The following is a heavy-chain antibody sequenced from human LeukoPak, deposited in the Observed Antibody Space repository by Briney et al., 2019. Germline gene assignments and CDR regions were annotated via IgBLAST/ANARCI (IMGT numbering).Heavy chain of an antibody. CDR3: ARHLRRDYPDSGSPQYFHYIVV. D-gene: IGHD3-10*01. CDR2: IYATGST. Sequence: SGTLSLTCAVSGGSMSDHYWSWIRQPPGMTLEWIGYIYATGSTNYNPSLKSRVTISVATSKTHFSLRLRSMTAADTAIYYCARHLRRDYPDSGSPQYFHYIVVWGKGTTVTVS. J-gene: IGHJ6*03. V-gene: IGHV4-4*09. CDR1: GGSMSDHY.